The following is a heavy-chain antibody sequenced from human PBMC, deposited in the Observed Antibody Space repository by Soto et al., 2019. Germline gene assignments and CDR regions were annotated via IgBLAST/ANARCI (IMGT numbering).Heavy chain of an antibody. Sequence: PGGSLRLSCAASGFTFSSYSMNWVRQAPGKGLEWVSSISSSSSYIYYADSVKGRFTISRDNAKNSLYLQMNSLRAEDTAVYYCARDDVLRYFDWGSPYYYGMDVWGQGTTVTVSS. CDR2: ISSSSSYI. CDR3: ARDDVLRYFDWGSPYYYGMDV. CDR1: GFTFSSYS. J-gene: IGHJ6*02. D-gene: IGHD3-9*01. V-gene: IGHV3-21*01.